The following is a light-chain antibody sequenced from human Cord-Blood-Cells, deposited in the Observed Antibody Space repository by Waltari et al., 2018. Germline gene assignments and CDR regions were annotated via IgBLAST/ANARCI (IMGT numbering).Light chain of an antibody. V-gene: IGKV1-39*01. CDR2: AAS. CDR1: QSMSSY. CDR3: QQXXXTPXT. Sequence: DIQMTQSPSSLAAAVAGRGSITCRASQSMSSYLNWNQQKPGKAPKLLIYAASSLQSGVPSRFSGSGSGTDFTLTISSLQPEDFATYYXQQXXXTPXTFX. J-gene: IGKJ2*01.